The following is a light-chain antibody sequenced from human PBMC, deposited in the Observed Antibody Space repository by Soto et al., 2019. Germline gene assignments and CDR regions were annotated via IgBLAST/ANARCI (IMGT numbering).Light chain of an antibody. Sequence: QSVLTQPASVSGSPGQSITISCTGGSGDIGSHNLVSWYQQYLGKAPKVIIYATTKRPSGVSDRFSGSKSGSVASLTISGLQADDEANYYCCSHVNDFTHWIFGGGTKVTGL. CDR3: CSHVNDFTHWI. CDR1: SGDIGSHNL. V-gene: IGLV2-23*01. CDR2: ATT. J-gene: IGLJ3*02.